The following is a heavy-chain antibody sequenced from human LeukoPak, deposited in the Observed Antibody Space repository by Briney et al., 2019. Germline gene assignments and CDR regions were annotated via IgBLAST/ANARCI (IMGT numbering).Heavy chain of an antibody. CDR1: GFTFSSYW. CDR3: AREDIVVVVAATEEIYYFDY. Sequence: HPGGSLRLSCAASGFTFSSYWMSWVRQAPGKGLEWVANIKQDGSEKYYVDSVKGRFTISRDNAKNSLYLQMNSLRAEDTAVYYCAREDIVVVVAATEEIYYFDYWGQGTLVTVSS. J-gene: IGHJ4*02. V-gene: IGHV3-7*01. D-gene: IGHD2-15*01. CDR2: IKQDGSEK.